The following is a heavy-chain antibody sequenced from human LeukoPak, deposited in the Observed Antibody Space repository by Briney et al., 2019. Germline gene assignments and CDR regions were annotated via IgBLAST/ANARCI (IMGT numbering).Heavy chain of an antibody. V-gene: IGHV3-7*01. CDR1: GFTFSSYW. J-gene: IGHJ4*02. CDR2: IKEDGSEK. Sequence: GGSLRLSCAVSGFTFSSYWMSWVRQAPGKGPEWVANIKEDGSEKYYVDFVRGRFTISRDNAKSSLYLQMNSLRAEDTALYYCATNPRAGVSGSYVDYWGQGTLVTVSS. D-gene: IGHD1-26*01. CDR3: ATNPRAGVSGSYVDY.